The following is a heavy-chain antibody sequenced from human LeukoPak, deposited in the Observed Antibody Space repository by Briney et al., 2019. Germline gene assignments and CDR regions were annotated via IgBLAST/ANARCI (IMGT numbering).Heavy chain of an antibody. J-gene: IGHJ4*02. Sequence: SETLSLTCTVSGGSISSHYWSWIRQPPGKGLEWIGYIYYSGSTNYNPSLKSRVTISVDTSKNQFSLKLSSVTAADTAVYYCARAGSGSDYWGQGTLVTVSS. CDR3: ARAGSGSDY. CDR1: GGSISSHY. CDR2: IYYSGST. D-gene: IGHD3-22*01. V-gene: IGHV4-59*11.